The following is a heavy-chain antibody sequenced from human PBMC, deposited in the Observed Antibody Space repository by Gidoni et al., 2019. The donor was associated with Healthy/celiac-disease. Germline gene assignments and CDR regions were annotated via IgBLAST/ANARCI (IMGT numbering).Heavy chain of an antibody. CDR1: GFTFINAW. J-gene: IGHJ6*02. CDR3: TTDPEFDAYDLGAHYYYYYGMDV. CDR2: IKSKTDGGTT. D-gene: IGHD3-16*01. Sequence: EVQLVESGGGLVQPGGSLRLSCAASGFTFINAWMSWVRQAPGKGLEGVGRIKSKTDGGTTDYAAPVKGRFTISRDDSKNTLYLQMNSLKTEDTAVYYCTTDPEFDAYDLGAHYYYYYGMDVWGQGTTVTVSS. V-gene: IGHV3-15*01.